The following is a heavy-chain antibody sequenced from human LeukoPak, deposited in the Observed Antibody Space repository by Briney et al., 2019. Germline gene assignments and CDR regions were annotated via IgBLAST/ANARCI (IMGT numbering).Heavy chain of an antibody. V-gene: IGHV3-73*01. CDR2: IRSKANNYAT. CDR3: AKDLTGYDSSGYYPP. D-gene: IGHD3-22*01. Sequence: GGSLRLSCAASGFTFSGSAMHWVRQASGKGLEWVGRIRSKANNYATAYAASVKGRFTISRDDSKSTAYLQMNSLKTEDTAVYYCAKDLTGYDSSGYYPPWGQGTLVTVSS. J-gene: IGHJ5*02. CDR1: GFTFSGSA.